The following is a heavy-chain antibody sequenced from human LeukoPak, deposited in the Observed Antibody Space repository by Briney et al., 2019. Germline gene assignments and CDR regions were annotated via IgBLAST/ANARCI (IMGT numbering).Heavy chain of an antibody. D-gene: IGHD6-19*01. Sequence: GGSLRLSCVASGFTFSSYTMHWVRQAPGKGLEYVSGITSDGGSTYYANSVKGRFTISRDNSKKTVFLQIGSLRAEDMAVYYCARDYTSGWWYFDYGGLGTLVTVSS. J-gene: IGHJ4*02. CDR3: ARDYTSGWWYFDY. CDR1: GFTFSSYT. CDR2: ITSDGGST. V-gene: IGHV3-64*01.